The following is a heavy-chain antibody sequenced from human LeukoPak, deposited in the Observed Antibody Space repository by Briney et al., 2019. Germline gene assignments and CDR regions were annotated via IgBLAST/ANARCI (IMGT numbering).Heavy chain of an antibody. CDR3: ARGNNGWFVHFDF. J-gene: IGHJ4*02. CDR1: GDSISGSH. V-gene: IGHV4-59*01. D-gene: IGHD6-19*01. CDR2: VYYKGNT. Sequence: SETLSLTCTVSGDSISGSHWTWIRQPPGKELEWIGHVYYKGNTNYSPSLGSRVTMSVDTSKNQFSLRIDSVTAADTAIYYCARGNNGWFVHFDFWGQGILVTVSP.